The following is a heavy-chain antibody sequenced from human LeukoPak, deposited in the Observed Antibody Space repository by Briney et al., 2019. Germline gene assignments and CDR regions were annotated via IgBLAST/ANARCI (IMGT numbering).Heavy chain of an antibody. J-gene: IGHJ5*02. V-gene: IGHV5-51*01. CDR1: GYSFSNYW. Sequence: GESLKISCKGSGYSFSNYWIGWVRQMPGKGLEWMGIIYPGDSDTRYSPSFQGQVTISADKSISTAYLQWSSLKASDTAMYYCARVISDLAAADNNWFDPWGQGTLDTVSS. CDR2: IYPGDSDT. CDR3: ARVISDLAAADNNWFDP. D-gene: IGHD6-13*01.